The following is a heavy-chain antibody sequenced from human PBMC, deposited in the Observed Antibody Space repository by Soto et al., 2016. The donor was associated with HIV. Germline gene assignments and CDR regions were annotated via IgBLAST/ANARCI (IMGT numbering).Heavy chain of an antibody. CDR2: ISGSANTI. J-gene: IGHJ4*02. V-gene: IGHV3-11*04. CDR1: GFIFTDYY. D-gene: IGHD3-22*01. CDR3: ARGGQYYYDSSGSSFDH. Sequence: QVQLVESGGALVKPGGSLRLSCTASGFIFTDYYISWLRQAPGKGLEWVSYISGSANTIYYSDSVKGRFTISRDNAEKSVYLHMNSLRAEDTAVYYCARGGQYYYDSSGSSFDHWGQGTLVTVSS.